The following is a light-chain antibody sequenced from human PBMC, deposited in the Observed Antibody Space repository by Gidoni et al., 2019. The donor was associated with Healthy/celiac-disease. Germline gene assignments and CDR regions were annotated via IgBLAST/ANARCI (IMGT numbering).Light chain of an antibody. CDR3: QQSYSTPYT. J-gene: IGKJ2*01. Sequence: DIQMTQPPSSLSASVGDRVTITCRASQSISSYLNWYQQKPGKAPKLLIYAASSLQSGFPSRFRGSGSGTDFTLTISSLQPEDFATYYCQQSYSTPYTCGQGTKLEIK. CDR1: QSISSY. V-gene: IGKV1-39*01. CDR2: AAS.